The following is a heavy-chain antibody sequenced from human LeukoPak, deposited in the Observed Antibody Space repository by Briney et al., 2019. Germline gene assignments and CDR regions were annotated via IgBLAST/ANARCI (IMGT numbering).Heavy chain of an antibody. Sequence: GASVKVSCKASGDNFSSYVITWVRQAPGQGLEWMGRIIPTLDVANFAQKFKGRVTITADKSTNTAHLELSSLRSEDTAVYYCARDGEHSGSPFDYWGQGTLVTVSS. D-gene: IGHD3-10*01. CDR1: GDNFSSYV. J-gene: IGHJ4*02. CDR3: ARDGEHSGSPFDY. V-gene: IGHV1-69*04. CDR2: IIPTLDVA.